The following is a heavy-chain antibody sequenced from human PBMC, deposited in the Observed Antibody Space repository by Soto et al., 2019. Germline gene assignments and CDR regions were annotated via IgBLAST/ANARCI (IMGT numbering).Heavy chain of an antibody. CDR2: IYYSGST. CDR1: GGSISSSSYY. V-gene: IGHV4-39*01. CDR3: ARNDYYYDSSGYYGWYFDL. J-gene: IGHJ2*01. Sequence: SETLSLTCTVSGGSISSSSYYWGWIRQPPGKGLEWIGSIYYSGSTCYNPSLKSRVTISVDTSKNQFSLKLSSVTAADTAVYYCARNDYYYDSSGYYGWYFDLWGRGTLVTVSS. D-gene: IGHD3-22*01.